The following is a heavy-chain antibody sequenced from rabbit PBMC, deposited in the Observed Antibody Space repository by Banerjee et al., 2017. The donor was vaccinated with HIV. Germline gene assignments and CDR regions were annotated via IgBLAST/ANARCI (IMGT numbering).Heavy chain of an antibody. CDR3: AREGYDDYGESSFNL. Sequence: QSLEESGGDLVKPGASLTLTCTASGFSFGSSYWICWVRQAPGKGLEWIACIYAGSSGSTYYASWAKGRFTISKTSSTTVTLQMTSLTAADTATYFCAREGYDDYGESSFNLWGQGTLVTVS. J-gene: IGHJ4*01. CDR1: GFSFGSSYW. D-gene: IGHD2-1*01. V-gene: IGHV1S40*01. CDR2: IYAGSSGST.